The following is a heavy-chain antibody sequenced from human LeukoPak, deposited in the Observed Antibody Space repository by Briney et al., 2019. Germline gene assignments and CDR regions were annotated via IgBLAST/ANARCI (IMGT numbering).Heavy chain of an antibody. V-gene: IGHV4-4*07. D-gene: IGHD3-22*01. CDR2: IYITGST. J-gene: IGHJ6*03. Sequence: SQTLSLTCTVSGGSIINYYWSWIPQSAGKGLEWVVHIYITGSTNYNPSPKSRLTMSVDTSKNQFSLKLRSVTAAGTAVYYCARLNFYDAAGYNPGYYMDVWGKGITVTVSS. CDR3: ARLNFYDAAGYNPGYYMDV. CDR1: GGSIINYY.